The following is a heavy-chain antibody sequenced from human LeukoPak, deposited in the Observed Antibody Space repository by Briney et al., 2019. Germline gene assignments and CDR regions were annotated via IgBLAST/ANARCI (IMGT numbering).Heavy chain of an antibody. CDR2: IYSGGST. CDR1: GFTVSSNY. J-gene: IGHJ4*02. Sequence: GGSLRLSCAASGFTVSSNYMSWVRQAPGKGLEWVSVIYSGGSTYYADSVKGRFTISRDNSKNTLYLQMNSLRAEDTAVYYCTTIQLWSKEYYFDYWGREPWSPSPQ. CDR3: TTIQLWSKEYYFDY. V-gene: IGHV3-53*01. D-gene: IGHD5-18*01.